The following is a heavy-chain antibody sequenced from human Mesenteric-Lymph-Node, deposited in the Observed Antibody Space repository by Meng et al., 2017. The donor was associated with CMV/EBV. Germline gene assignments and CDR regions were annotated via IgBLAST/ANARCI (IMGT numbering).Heavy chain of an antibody. J-gene: IGHJ6*02. V-gene: IGHV4-59*01. D-gene: IGHD5-18*01. CDR3: ARAPGYSYNYPYYGMDV. CDR2: ILYSGVS. CDR1: DCSIATYY. Sequence: SETLSLTCTVSDCSIATYYWTWIRQPPGKGMEFIAYILYSGVSNYNPSLKSRVTISVDTSKNQFSLKLSSVTAADTAMYYCARAPGYSYNYPYYGMDVWGQGTTVTVSS.